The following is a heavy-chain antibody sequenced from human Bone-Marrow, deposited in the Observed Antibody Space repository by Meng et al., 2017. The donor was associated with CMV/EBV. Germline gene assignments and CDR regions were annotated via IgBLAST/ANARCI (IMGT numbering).Heavy chain of an antibody. Sequence: ASVKVSCKASGYTFTSYYMHWVRQAPGQGLEWMGIINPSGGSTSYAQKFQGRVTMTRDTSTSTVYMELSSLRSEDTAVYYGERDGGEYCSSTRCYNGWFDPWGQGTLVTVSS. CDR2: INPSGGST. J-gene: IGHJ5*02. D-gene: IGHD2-2*02. CDR1: GYTFTSYY. V-gene: IGHV1-46*01. CDR3: ERDGGEYCSSTRCYNGWFDP.